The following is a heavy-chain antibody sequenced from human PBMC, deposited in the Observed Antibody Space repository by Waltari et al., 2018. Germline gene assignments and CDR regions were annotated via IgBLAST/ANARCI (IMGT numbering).Heavy chain of an antibody. J-gene: IGHJ4*02. Sequence: QLQLQESGPGLVKPSETLSLTCTVSGGSISSSSYYWGWIRQPPGKGPEWIGSIYYSGSTYYNPSLKSRVTISVDTSKNQFSLKLSSVTAADTAVYYCARDRGNDYGDYYFDYWGQGTLVTVSS. CDR2: IYYSGST. CDR1: GGSISSSSYY. CDR3: ARDRGNDYGDYYFDY. D-gene: IGHD4-17*01. V-gene: IGHV4-39*07.